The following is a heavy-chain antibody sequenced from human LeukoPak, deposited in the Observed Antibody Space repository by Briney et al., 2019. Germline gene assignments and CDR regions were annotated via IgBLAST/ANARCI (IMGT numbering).Heavy chain of an antibody. Sequence: GGSLRLSCAASGFTFSSYEMNWVRQAPRKGLEWVSYISGSGNIMYYADSVKGRFTISRDNAKDSLYLQMNSLRAEDTAIYFCARDLRSSFSFDYWGQGPPATVSS. J-gene: IGHJ4*02. CDR2: ISGSGNIM. D-gene: IGHD6-13*01. CDR1: GFTFSSYE. CDR3: ARDLRSSFSFDY. V-gene: IGHV3-48*03.